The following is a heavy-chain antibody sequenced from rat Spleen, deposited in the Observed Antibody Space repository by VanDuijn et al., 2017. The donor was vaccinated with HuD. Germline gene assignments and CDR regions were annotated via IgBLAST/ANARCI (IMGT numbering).Heavy chain of an antibody. CDR3: TRDRILRSTGFDY. V-gene: IGHV5-31*01. Sequence: EVQLVESGGGLVKPGRSMKLSCVASGFTFNNYWMSWIRQAPGKGLEWVASITNTGGSTYYPDSVKGRFTVSRDNAKSSLYLQMDSLRSEDSATYYCTRDRILRSTGFDYWGQGVMVTVSS. CDR1: GFTFNNYW. CDR2: ITNTGGST. J-gene: IGHJ2*01. D-gene: IGHD1-6*01.